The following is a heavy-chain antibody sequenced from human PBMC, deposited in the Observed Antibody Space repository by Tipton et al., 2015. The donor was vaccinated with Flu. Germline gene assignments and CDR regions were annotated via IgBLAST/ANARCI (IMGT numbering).Heavy chain of an antibody. D-gene: IGHD2-21*01. Sequence: QSGAEVKKPGSSVKVSCKASGGTFNTFSITWVRQAPGQGLEWMGGTNPFFGPPQYAQKFQDRLTIDADDSTSTAYMELRSLSSEDTAVYFCARDRSPGLERLDYYYMDVWGEGTTVTVSS. CDR1: GGTFNTFS. V-gene: IGHV1-69*01. CDR2: TNPFFGPP. J-gene: IGHJ6*03. CDR3: ARDRSPGLERLDYYYMDV.